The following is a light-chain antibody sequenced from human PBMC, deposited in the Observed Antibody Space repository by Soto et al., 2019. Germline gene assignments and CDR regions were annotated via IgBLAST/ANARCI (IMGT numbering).Light chain of an antibody. V-gene: IGKV1-5*01. Sequence: DIQMTQSPSSLSAXXXXRVTITCRASQTISNWLAWYQQKPGRAPKLLIYAASTLESGVPSRFSGRGSGTEFTLTISSLQPDDFATYYCQHSNSHLCTFGQGTKLEIK. CDR3: QHSNSHLCT. J-gene: IGKJ2*02. CDR1: QTISNW. CDR2: AAS.